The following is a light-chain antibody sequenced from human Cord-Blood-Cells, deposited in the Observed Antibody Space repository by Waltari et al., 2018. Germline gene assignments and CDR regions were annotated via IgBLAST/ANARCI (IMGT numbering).Light chain of an antibody. J-gene: IGKJ4*01. CDR2: AAS. CDR1: QRISSY. V-gene: IGKV1-39*01. Sequence: DIPMTHSPSSLSASVGDRVTITCRASQRISSYLNWYQQKPGKAPKLLIYAASSLQSGVPSRFSGSGSGTDFTLTISSLQPEDFATYYCQQSYRTPVTFGGGTKVEIK. CDR3: QQSYRTPVT.